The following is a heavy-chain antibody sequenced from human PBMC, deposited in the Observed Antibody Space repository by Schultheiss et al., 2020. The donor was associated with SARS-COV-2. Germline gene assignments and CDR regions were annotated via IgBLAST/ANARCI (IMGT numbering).Heavy chain of an antibody. D-gene: IGHD2-15*01. CDR1: GGSISSYY. CDR3: ARAIKIFYCSGGSCYSDWFDP. Sequence: SETLSLTCTVSGGSISSYYWSWIRQPPGKGLEWIGEINHSGSTNYNPSLKSRVTISVDTSKNQFSLKLSSVTAADTAVYYCARAIKIFYCSGGSCYSDWFDPWGQGTLVTVSS. CDR2: INHSGST. J-gene: IGHJ5*02. V-gene: IGHV4-34*01.